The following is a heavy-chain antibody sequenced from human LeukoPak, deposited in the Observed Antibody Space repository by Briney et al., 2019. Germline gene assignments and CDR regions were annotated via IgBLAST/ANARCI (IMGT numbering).Heavy chain of an antibody. CDR2: ISSSGSTI. J-gene: IGHJ4*02. CDR3: AKRGVVIRVILVGFHKEAYYFES. CDR1: GFTFSSYE. V-gene: IGHV3-48*03. D-gene: IGHD3/OR15-3a*01. Sequence: GGSLRLSCAASGFTFSSYEMNWVRHAPGKGLEWVSYISSSGSTIYYADSVKGRFTISRDNAKNSLYLQMNSLRAEDTAVYFCAKRGVVIRVILVGFHKEAYYFESWGQGALVTVSS.